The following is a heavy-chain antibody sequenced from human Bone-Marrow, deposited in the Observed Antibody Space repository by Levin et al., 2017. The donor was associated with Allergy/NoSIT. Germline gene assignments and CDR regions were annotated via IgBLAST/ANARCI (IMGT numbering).Heavy chain of an antibody. V-gene: IGHV4-59*11. Sequence: SQTLSLTCTVSGDPIHDPYWTWVRQPPGKGLEWIGHIFYVGTTKYNPSLVSRVTISLDPSKTQFSLTMTSVTAADTAVYYCAKVVRANWLDPWGQGTLVVVSS. J-gene: IGHJ5*02. CDR3: AKVVRANWLDP. D-gene: IGHD5-12*01. CDR1: GDPIHDPY. CDR2: IFYVGTT.